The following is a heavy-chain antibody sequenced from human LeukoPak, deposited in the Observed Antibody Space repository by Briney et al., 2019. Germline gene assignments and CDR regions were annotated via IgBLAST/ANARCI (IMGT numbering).Heavy chain of an antibody. CDR2: ISGSGGST. D-gene: IGHD5-24*01. CDR1: GFTFSSYA. CDR3: AKIPRRDGYNYAFDI. J-gene: IGHJ3*02. Sequence: GGSLRLSCAASGFTFSSYAMSWVRQAPGKGLEWVSAISGSGGSTCYADSVKGRFTISRDNSKNTLYLQMNSLRAEDTAVYYCAKIPRRDGYNYAFDIWGQGTMVTVSS. V-gene: IGHV3-23*01.